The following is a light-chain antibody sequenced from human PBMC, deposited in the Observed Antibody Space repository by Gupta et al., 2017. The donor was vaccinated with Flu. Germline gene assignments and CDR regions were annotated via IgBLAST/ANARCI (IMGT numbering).Light chain of an antibody. V-gene: IGLV3-21*02. CDR3: QVWDVATWHWV. CDR1: NIGGGH. CDR2: DDK. Sequence: SYVLTQAPPVPVAPGQTARITCGENNIGGGHVHWYQQMPARAPTLVVFDDKDRPSGIPDRFSGSNSGTTATLIISRVEAGDEADYFCQVWDVATWHWVFGGGTKLTVL. J-gene: IGLJ3*02.